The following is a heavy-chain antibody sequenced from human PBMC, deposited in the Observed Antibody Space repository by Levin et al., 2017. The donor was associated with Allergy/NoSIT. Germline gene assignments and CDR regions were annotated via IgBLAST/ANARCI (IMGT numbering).Heavy chain of an antibody. J-gene: IGHJ5*02. V-gene: IGHV1-69*04. CDR1: GGTFSSYA. CDR2: IIPILGIA. Sequence: KISCKASGGTFSSYAISWVRQAPGQGLEWMGRIIPILGIANYAQKFQGRVTITADKSTSTAYMELSSLRSEDTAVYYCARDPSRGGFGELMTWFDPWGQGTLVTVSS. D-gene: IGHD3-10*01. CDR3: ARDPSRGGFGELMTWFDP.